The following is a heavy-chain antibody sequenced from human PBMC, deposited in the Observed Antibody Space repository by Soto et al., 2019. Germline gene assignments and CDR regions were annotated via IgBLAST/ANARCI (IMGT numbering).Heavy chain of an antibody. CDR3: ARTFDYYGMDV. Sequence: AETRSLTCAVSGYSIGSGYYWAWMRQSPGKGLEWIGSICHAGSVYYNPSLNGRVALSXXXSXXXXSLXLTXXTAADTAVYYCARTFDYYGMDVWGQGTTVT. J-gene: IGHJ6*02. V-gene: IGHV4-38-2*01. CDR2: ICHAGSV. CDR1: GYSIGSGYY.